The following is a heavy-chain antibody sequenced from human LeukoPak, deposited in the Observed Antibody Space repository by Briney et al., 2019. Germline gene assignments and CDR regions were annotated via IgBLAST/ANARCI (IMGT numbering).Heavy chain of an antibody. CDR1: GYTFTSYY. Sequence: ASVKVSCKASGYTFTSYYMHWVRQAPGQGLEWMGRINPNSGGTNYAQKFQGRVTMTRDTSISTAYMELSRLRSDDTAVYYCAREDGDHYYYYYMDVWGKGTTVTVSS. CDR2: INPNSGGT. D-gene: IGHD4-17*01. J-gene: IGHJ6*03. CDR3: AREDGDHYYYYYMDV. V-gene: IGHV1-2*06.